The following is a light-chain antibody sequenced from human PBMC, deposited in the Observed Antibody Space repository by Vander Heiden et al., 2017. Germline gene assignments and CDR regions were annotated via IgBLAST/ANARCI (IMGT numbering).Light chain of an antibody. V-gene: IGLV1-40*01. CDR2: GNS. CDR3: QSYDNSLSAHWV. J-gene: IGLJ3*02. CDR1: SPTLGAGSD. Sequence: QSVLTQPPPVSGAPGQRVTISCNGSSPTLGAGSDVHWYQQLPGTAPKLLLYGNSNRPSGVPDRFSGSKSGTSASLAITGLQAEDEADYYCQSYDNSLSAHWVFGGGTKLTVL.